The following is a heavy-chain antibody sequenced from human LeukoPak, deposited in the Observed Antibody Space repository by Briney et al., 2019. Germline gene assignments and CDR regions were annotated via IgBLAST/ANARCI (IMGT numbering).Heavy chain of an antibody. D-gene: IGHD5-24*01. CDR2: ISAYNGNT. CDR1: GYTFTSYG. J-gene: IGHJ4*02. V-gene: IGHV1-18*01. CDR3: ASRDGHNQELGY. Sequence: ASVKVSCKASGYTFTSYGISWVRQAPGQGLEWMGWISAYNGNTNYAQKFQGRVTITADESTSTAYMELSSLRSEDTAVYYCASRDGHNQELGYWGQGTLVTVSS.